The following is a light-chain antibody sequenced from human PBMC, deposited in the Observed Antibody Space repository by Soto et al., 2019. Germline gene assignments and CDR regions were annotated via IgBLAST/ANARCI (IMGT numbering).Light chain of an antibody. Sequence: DIQMTQSPSSRSASVRDRVTIACVASHNIRGYLNWYQQKPGKAPKLLIYAASSLHSGIPSRFSGSGSGTEFTLTISSLQPDDFATYYCQQYNSYSQTFGQGTKVDIK. J-gene: IGKJ1*01. CDR3: QQYNSYSQT. CDR1: HNIRGY. CDR2: AAS. V-gene: IGKV1-17*01.